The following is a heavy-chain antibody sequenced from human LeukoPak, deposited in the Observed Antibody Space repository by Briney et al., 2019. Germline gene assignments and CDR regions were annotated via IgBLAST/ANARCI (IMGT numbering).Heavy chain of an antibody. J-gene: IGHJ5*02. CDR3: ARDGGVLELTNWFDP. CDR1: GGSISSSSYY. Sequence: PSETLSLTCTVSGGSISSSSYYWGWIRQPPGKGLEWIGSIYYGGSTYYNPSLKSRVTISVDTSKNQFSLELSSVTAADTAVYYCARDGGVLELTNWFDPWGQGTLVTVSS. CDR2: IYYGGST. D-gene: IGHD3-3*01. V-gene: IGHV4-39*07.